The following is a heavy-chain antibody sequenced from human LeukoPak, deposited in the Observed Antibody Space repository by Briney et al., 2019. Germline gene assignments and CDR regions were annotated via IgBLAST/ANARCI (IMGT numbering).Heavy chain of an antibody. CDR2: INPNSGGT. CDR3: ARDLGGATGYGYYYGMDV. J-gene: IGHJ6*02. CDR1: GYTFTGYY. V-gene: IGHV1-2*04. Sequence: ALVKVSCKASGYTFTGYYMHWVRQAPGQGLEWMGWINPNSGGTNYAQKFQGWVTMTRDTSISTAYMELSRLRSDDTAVYYCARDLGGATGYGYYYGMDVWGQGTTVTVSS. D-gene: IGHD5-18*01.